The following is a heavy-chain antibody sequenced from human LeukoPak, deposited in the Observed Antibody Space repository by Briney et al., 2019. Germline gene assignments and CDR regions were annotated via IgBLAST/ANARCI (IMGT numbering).Heavy chain of an antibody. Sequence: GGSLRLSCTASGFTFSTYSMNWVRQAPGKGLEWVSSISSSGTYVYYADSLKGRSTISRDNAKDSLYLQMNSLRAEDTAVYYCARDPSRWELLNFDYWGQGTLVTVSS. V-gene: IGHV3-21*01. CDR2: ISSSGTYV. J-gene: IGHJ4*02. CDR1: GFTFSTYS. CDR3: ARDPSRWELLNFDY. D-gene: IGHD1-26*01.